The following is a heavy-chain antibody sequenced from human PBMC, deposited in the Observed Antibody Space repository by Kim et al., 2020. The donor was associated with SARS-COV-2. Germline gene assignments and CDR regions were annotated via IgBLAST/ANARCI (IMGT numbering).Heavy chain of an antibody. V-gene: IGHV3-21*01. J-gene: IGHJ4*02. Sequence: GGSLRLSCAASGFTFSSHTMNWVRQAPGKGLEWVSSISSSSYIYYADSVKGRFTISRDNAKNSLYLKMNSLRAEDTAVYYCARGTTSRGYWGQGTLVTVS. CDR1: GFTFSSHT. CDR2: ISSSSYI. CDR3: ARGTTSRGY. D-gene: IGHD1-1*01.